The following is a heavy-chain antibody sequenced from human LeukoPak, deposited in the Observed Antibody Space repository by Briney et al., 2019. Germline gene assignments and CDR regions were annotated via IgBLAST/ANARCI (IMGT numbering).Heavy chain of an antibody. CDR3: ARRWAVENTFDM. CDR1: GDSISRRH. D-gene: IGHD1-1*01. CDR2: VCSSGSS. J-gene: IGHJ3*02. V-gene: IGHV4-4*07. Sequence: PSETLSLTCIVSGDSISRRHWSWIRQPAGKGLEWIGHVCSSGSSQYNPSLKSRVTISVDTSTNHFSLKLTFVTAADTAIYYCARRWAVENTFDMWGQGTMVTVSS.